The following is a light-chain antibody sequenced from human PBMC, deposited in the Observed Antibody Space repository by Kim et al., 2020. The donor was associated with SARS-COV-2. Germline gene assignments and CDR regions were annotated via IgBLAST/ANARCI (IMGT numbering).Light chain of an antibody. Sequence: SISCRSSQSLLHSNGYNYLDWYLQKPGQSPQLLIYLGSNRASGVPDRFSGSGSGTDFTLKISRVEAEDVGVYYCMQALQSPPWTFGQGTKVDIK. CDR1: QSLLHSNGYNY. CDR2: LGS. V-gene: IGKV2-28*01. CDR3: MQALQSPPWT. J-gene: IGKJ1*01.